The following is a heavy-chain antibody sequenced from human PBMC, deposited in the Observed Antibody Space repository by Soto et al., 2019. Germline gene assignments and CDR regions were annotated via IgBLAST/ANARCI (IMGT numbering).Heavy chain of an antibody. CDR1: GFTFSSYS. D-gene: IGHD4-17*01. J-gene: IGHJ4*02. CDR2: ISSSSSYI. CDR3: ARDPLTTVVTPGLGFDY. Sequence: GGSLRLSCAASGFTFSSYSMNWVRQAPGKGLEWVSSISSSSSYIYYADSVKGRFAISRDNAKNSLYLQMNSLRAEDTAVYYCARDPLTTVVTPGLGFDYWGQGTLVTVSS. V-gene: IGHV3-21*01.